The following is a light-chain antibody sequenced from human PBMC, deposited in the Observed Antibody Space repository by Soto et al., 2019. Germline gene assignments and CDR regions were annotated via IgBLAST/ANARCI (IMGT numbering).Light chain of an antibody. CDR1: QDISNL. Sequence: DIHITKSSSVVSEAVGYRVTLSCRASQDISNLLAWYQQKPGKAPTLLIYATSNLQRGVPSRFSGSGSGTDFTLTISCLQPEDFTTYYCQQSSSFPRTFGQGAKVDI. CDR2: ATS. CDR3: QQSSSFPRT. J-gene: IGKJ1*01. V-gene: IGKV1-12*01.